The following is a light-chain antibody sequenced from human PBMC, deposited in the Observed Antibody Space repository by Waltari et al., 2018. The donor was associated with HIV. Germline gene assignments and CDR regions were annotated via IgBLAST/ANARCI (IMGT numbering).Light chain of an antibody. CDR2: DVD. J-gene: IGLJ3*02. Sequence: SAVTQPASVSGLPGQSITISCTVDHSDFGVYGFVSWYPQPPGKLPRLILYDVDSRASGISARFSGSQSGHTASLNISGLRAEDEADYYCASFTDDSTILFGGGTKVTVL. CDR3: ASFTDDSTIL. CDR1: HSDFGVYGF. V-gene: IGLV2-14*03.